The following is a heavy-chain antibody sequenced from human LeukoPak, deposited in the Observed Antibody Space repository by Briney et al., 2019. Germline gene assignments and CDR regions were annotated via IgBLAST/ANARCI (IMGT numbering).Heavy chain of an antibody. V-gene: IGHV4-59*12. J-gene: IGHJ6*02. CDR2: IYYSGST. CDR1: GVSISSYY. D-gene: IGHD3-3*01. CDR3: ARNYDFWSKYGMDV. Sequence: PSEALSLTCTVSGVSISSYYWSWIRQPPGKGLEWIGYIYYSGSTNYNPSLKSRVTISVDTSKNQFSLKLSSVTAADTAVYYCARNYDFWSKYGMDVWGQGTTVTVSS.